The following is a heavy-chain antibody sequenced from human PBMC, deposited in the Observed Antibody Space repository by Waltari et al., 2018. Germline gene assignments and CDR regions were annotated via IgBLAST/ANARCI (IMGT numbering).Heavy chain of an antibody. Sequence: EVQLVESGGGLVQPGGSLRLSCTASGFTFSSYSRVWVRQGPGKGLEWVATIKQDGSESYYVDSVKGRFTFSRDNAKNSLYLQMNSLRAEDTAVYYCARPYSSGWYINFDYWGQGTLVTVSS. CDR3: ARPYSSGWYINFDY. CDR2: IKQDGSES. V-gene: IGHV3-7*01. D-gene: IGHD6-19*01. J-gene: IGHJ4*02. CDR1: GFTFSSYS.